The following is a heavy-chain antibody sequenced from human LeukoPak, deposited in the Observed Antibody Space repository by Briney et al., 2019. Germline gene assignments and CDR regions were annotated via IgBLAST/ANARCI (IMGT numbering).Heavy chain of an antibody. D-gene: IGHD1-26*01. Sequence: ASVKVSCKASGYTFTDHNSHWGRQAPGQGLEWMGWLDPTTGATRSAQKFQDRVSLTRDTSISTGYMDLSSLTSDDTAVYYCAIKTYAGSFYVICGQGTLVTVSS. CDR3: AIKTYAGSFYVI. J-gene: IGHJ4*02. CDR1: GYTFTDHN. CDR2: LDPTTGAT. V-gene: IGHV1-2*02.